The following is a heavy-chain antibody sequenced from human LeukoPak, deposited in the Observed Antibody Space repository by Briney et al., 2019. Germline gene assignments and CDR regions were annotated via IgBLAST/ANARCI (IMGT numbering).Heavy chain of an antibody. CDR2: ISAYNGNT. CDR3: ARDRQWLVRNAFDI. CDR1: GYTFTSYG. V-gene: IGHV1-18*01. J-gene: IGHJ3*02. Sequence: ASVKVSCKASGYTFTSYGISWVRQAPGQGLEWMGWISAYNGNTNYAQKLQGRVTMTTDTSTSTAYMELRSLRSDDTAVYYCARDRQWLVRNAFDIWAKGQWSPSLQ. D-gene: IGHD6-19*01.